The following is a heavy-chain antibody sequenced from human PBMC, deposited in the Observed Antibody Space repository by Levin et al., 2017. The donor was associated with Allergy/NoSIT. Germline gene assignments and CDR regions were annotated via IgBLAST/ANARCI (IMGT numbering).Heavy chain of an antibody. CDR1: GYTFTSYD. D-gene: IGHD3-22*01. CDR3: AAYYSDSNNYYGRFYY. CDR2: MNPDSGST. J-gene: IGHJ4*02. V-gene: IGHV1-8*01. Sequence: ASVKVSCKASGYTFTSYDINWVRQATGQGLEWMGWMNPDSGSTGYAQKFQGRLTMTRNTSTRTVYLELSSLRSEDTAVYYCAAYYSDSNNYYGRFYYWGQGTLVTVSS.